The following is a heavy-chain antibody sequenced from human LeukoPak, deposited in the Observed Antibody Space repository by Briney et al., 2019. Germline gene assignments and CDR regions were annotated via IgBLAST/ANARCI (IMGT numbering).Heavy chain of an antibody. CDR1: GYTFTGYY. D-gene: IGHD2-15*01. Sequence: ASVKVSCKASGYTFTGYYMHWVRQAPGQGLEWMGWINPNSGGTNYAQKFQGRVTMTRDTSISTAYMELSRLRSDDTAVYYCARDAVYCSGGGCYSTGTDYWGQGTLVTVSS. CDR2: INPNSGGT. V-gene: IGHV1-2*02. J-gene: IGHJ4*02. CDR3: ARDAVYCSGGGCYSTGTDY.